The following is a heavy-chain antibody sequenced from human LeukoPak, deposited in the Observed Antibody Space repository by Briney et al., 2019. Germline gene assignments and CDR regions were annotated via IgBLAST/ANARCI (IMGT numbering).Heavy chain of an antibody. CDR3: ARDSWFGEFYNWFDP. J-gene: IGHJ5*02. CDR2: IYYSGST. V-gene: IGHV4-61*08. Sequence: RSSETLSLTCTVSGGSISSGDYYWSWIRQPPGKGLEWIGYIYYSGSTNYNPSLKSRVTISVDTSKNQFSLKLSSVSAADTAVYYCARDSWFGEFYNWFDPWGQGTLVTVSS. CDR1: GGSISSGDYY. D-gene: IGHD3-10*01.